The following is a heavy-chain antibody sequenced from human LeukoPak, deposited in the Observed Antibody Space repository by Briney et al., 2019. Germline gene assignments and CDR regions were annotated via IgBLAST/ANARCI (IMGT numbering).Heavy chain of an antibody. D-gene: IGHD2-21*02. CDR3: AREGHTAFDY. Sequence: AGGSLRLSCAASGFTFSSYGMHWVRQAPGKGLEWVAFIRYDGSNKYYADSVKGRFTISRDNSKNTLYLQMNSLSAEDTAMYYCAREGHTAFDYWGQGTLVTVSS. J-gene: IGHJ4*02. V-gene: IGHV3-30*02. CDR2: IRYDGSNK. CDR1: GFTFSSYG.